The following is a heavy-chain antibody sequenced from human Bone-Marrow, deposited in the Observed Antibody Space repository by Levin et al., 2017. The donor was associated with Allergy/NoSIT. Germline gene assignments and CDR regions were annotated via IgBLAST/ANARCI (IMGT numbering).Heavy chain of an antibody. CDR3: ARSITMKQLGAFDI. V-gene: IGHV1-69*13. Sequence: SVKVSCKASGGTFSSYAISWVRQAPGQGLEWMGGIIPIFGTANYAQKFQGRVTITADESTSTAYMELSSLRSEDTAVYYCARSITMKQLGAFDIWGQGTMVTVSS. CDR1: GGTFSSYA. J-gene: IGHJ3*02. D-gene: IGHD3-22*01. CDR2: IIPIFGTA.